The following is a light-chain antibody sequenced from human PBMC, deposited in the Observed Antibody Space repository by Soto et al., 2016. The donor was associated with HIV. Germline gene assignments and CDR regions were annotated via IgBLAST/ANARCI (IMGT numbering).Light chain of an antibody. CDR3: YSAVDNNLV. CDR2: KDT. CDR1: VLARKY. J-gene: IGLJ2*01. V-gene: IGLV3-27*01. Sequence: SYELTQPSSVSVSPGQTARITCSGDVLARKYARWFQQKPGQAPVLLIYKDTERPSGIPERFSGSSSGTTVTLTISGAHVEDEADYYCYSAVDNNLVFGGGTRADRP.